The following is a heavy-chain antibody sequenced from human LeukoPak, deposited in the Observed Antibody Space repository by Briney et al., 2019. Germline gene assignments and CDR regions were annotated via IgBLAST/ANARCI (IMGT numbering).Heavy chain of an antibody. CDR1: GGSISSSSYY. D-gene: IGHD3-10*01. CDR2: INHSGST. Sequence: PSETLSLTCTVSGGSISSSSYYWGWIRQPPGKGLEWIGEINHSGSTNYNPSLKSRVTISVDTSKNQFSLKLSSVTAADTAVYYCAGRIGLLWFGELGSSFDYWGQGTLVTVSS. V-gene: IGHV4-39*07. J-gene: IGHJ4*02. CDR3: AGRIGLLWFGELGSSFDY.